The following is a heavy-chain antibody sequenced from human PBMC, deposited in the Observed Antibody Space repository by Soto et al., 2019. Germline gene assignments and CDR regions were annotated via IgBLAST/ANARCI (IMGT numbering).Heavy chain of an antibody. J-gene: IGHJ5*02. D-gene: IGHD2-15*01. CDR1: GFTVSSNY. CDR2: IYSGGST. CDR3: ARDLYDTHCSGGSCYFNWFDP. V-gene: IGHV3-66*01. Sequence: GGSLRLSCAASGFTVSSNYMSWVRQAPGKGLEWVSVIYSGGSTYYADSVKGRFTISRDNSKNTLYLQMNSLRAEDTAVYYCARDLYDTHCSGGSCYFNWFDPWGQGTLVTVSP.